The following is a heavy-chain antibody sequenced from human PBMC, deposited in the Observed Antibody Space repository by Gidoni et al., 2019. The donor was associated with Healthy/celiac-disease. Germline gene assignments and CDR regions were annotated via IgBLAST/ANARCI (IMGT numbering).Heavy chain of an antibody. CDR3: ARGARRLARSWGGFDY. D-gene: IGHD1-26*01. J-gene: IGHJ4*02. CDR2: ISYDGSNK. CDR1: GFTFRSYA. V-gene: IGHV3-30*04. Sequence: QVQLVESGGGVVQPGRSLRLSCAASGFTFRSYAMHWVRQATGKGREWVAVISYDGSNKYYADSVKGRFTISRDNSKNTLYLQMNSLRAEDTAVYYCARGARRLARSWGGFDYWGQGTLVTVSS.